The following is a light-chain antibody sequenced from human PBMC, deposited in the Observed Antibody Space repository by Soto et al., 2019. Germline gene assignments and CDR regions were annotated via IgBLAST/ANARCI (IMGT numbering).Light chain of an antibody. J-gene: IGLJ2*01. CDR2: DST. CDR1: TGAVTSGHY. V-gene: IGLV7-46*01. CDR3: FLSLGGTRRV. Sequence: QAVVTQEPSLTVSPGGTVTLTCASSTGAVTSGHYPYWFQQKPGQAPRTLIYDSTNKHSWTPARFSGSLLGGKAALTLSGAQPEDEADYYSFLSLGGTRRVFGGGTKLTVL.